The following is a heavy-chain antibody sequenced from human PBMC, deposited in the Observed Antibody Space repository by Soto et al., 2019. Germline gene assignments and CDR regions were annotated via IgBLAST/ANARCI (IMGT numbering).Heavy chain of an antibody. D-gene: IGHD3-16*01. J-gene: IGHJ4*02. CDR2: ISYSGST. CDR1: GGSVRSGTYY. CDR3: ARYNLGGTGFDY. Sequence: QVQLQESGPGLVKPSETLSLTCTVSGGSVRSGTYYWNWIRQPPGKGLEWIGYISYSGSTIYNSSLKSRVTISKDTSENQFSLKLTSVTAADTAMYYCARYNLGGTGFDYWGQGTLVTVSS. V-gene: IGHV4-61*01.